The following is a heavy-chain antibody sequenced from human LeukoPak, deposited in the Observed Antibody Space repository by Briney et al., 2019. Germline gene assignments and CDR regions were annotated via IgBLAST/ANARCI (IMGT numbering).Heavy chain of an antibody. D-gene: IGHD3-22*01. Sequence: ASVKVSCKASGYTFTGYYMHWVRQAPGQGLEWMGWINPNSGGTNYAQKFQGRVTMTRDTSISTAYMELSRLRSDDTAIYYCARDERYDSSGYPFDYWGQGTLVTVSS. J-gene: IGHJ4*02. V-gene: IGHV1-2*02. CDR3: ARDERYDSSGYPFDY. CDR1: GYTFTGYY. CDR2: INPNSGGT.